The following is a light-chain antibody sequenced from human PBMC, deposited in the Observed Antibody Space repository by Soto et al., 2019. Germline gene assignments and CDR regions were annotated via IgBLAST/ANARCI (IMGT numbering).Light chain of an antibody. V-gene: IGKV1-39*01. CDR1: QRTDSY. Sequence: DIQMTQSPSSLSASVGDRVTITCRASQRTDSYLNWYQQKPGKAPKLLIYAAFRLQSGVPSRFTGSGSGADFTLTISSLQPEDFATYYCQQSYSAPFPFGQGTKLEIK. CDR3: QQSYSAPFP. CDR2: AAF. J-gene: IGKJ2*01.